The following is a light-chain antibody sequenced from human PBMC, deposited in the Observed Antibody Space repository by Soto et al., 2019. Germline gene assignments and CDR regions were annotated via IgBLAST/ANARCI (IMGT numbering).Light chain of an antibody. V-gene: IGKV3D-15*01. CDR1: QSVGTT. Sequence: EIVMTQFPDSLCVSPGESATLSCRASQSVGTTLAWYQQKPGQAPRLLIYGASTRASGCPPRFRGSGSGTDFTLNINYLRSEDIGVYFCQQYKEYVTFGGGTKVEV. CDR3: QQYKEYVT. CDR2: GAS. J-gene: IGKJ4*01.